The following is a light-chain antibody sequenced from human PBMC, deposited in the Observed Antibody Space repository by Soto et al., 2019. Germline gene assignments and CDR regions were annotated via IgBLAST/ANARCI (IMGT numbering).Light chain of an antibody. J-gene: IGKJ1*01. Sequence: DIPMTQSPSTLYASVGDSVTITCRASQIISRWFAWYQQKPGKATKLLVYKVSRLERGAPSRFSGSESGTEFTLTINSLHADDFATYYFQPYDKYWTFGQGTKVEIK. CDR3: QPYDKYWT. CDR1: QIISRW. CDR2: KVS. V-gene: IGKV1-5*03.